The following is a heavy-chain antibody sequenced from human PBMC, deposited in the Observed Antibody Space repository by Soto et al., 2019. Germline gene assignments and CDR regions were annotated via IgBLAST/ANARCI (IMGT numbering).Heavy chain of an antibody. V-gene: IGHV3-72*01. J-gene: IGHJ6*02. CDR1: GFTLSDHY. CDR2: TRNKANSYTT. Sequence: GGSLRLSCADSGFTLSDHYMDWVRQAPGKGLEWVGRTRNKANSYTTVYAASVKGRFTISRDDSENSVYLQMNSLKTDDTAVYYCTRGAGEQQKLVSYCYGLDVWGLGTTVTVSS. CDR3: TRGAGEQQKLVSYCYGLDV. D-gene: IGHD7-27*01.